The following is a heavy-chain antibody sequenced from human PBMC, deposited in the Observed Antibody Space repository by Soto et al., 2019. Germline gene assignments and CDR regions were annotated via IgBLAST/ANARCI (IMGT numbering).Heavy chain of an antibody. V-gene: IGHV3-23*01. Sequence: GGSLRLSCAASGFTFDDYAMHWVRQAPGKGLQWVSAITDSGGSTYYADSVKGRFTISRDNSENTLYLQMNGLRAEDTAVYYCAKEGGPYCTSTNCRLNYDYWGQGTLVTVSS. CDR2: ITDSGGST. D-gene: IGHD2-2*01. CDR3: AKEGGPYCTSTNCRLNYDY. J-gene: IGHJ4*02. CDR1: GFTFDDYA.